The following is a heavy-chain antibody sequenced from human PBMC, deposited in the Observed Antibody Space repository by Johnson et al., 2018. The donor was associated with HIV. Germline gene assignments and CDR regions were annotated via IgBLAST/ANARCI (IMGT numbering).Heavy chain of an antibody. V-gene: IGHV3-74*03. CDR1: GFTFSTNW. CDR2: INSDGSST. CDR3: VRENDSFDL. Sequence: VQLVESGGDLVQPGGSLRLSCVGSGFTFSTNWMHWVRQAPGKGLVWVSRINSDGSSTSYADSVKGRFTISRDNARNTLYLQMNTLRAEDTAVYYCVRENDSFDLWGQGTMVTVSS. J-gene: IGHJ3*01.